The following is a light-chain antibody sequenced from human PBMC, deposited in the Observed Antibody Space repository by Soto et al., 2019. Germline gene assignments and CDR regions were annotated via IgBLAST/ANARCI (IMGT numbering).Light chain of an antibody. CDR3: QQRSNWPPFT. CDR1: QSVSSY. CDR2: DAS. V-gene: IGKV3-11*01. J-gene: IGKJ4*01. Sequence: EIVLTQSPATLSLSPGERATLSCRASQSVSSYLAWYQQKPGQAPRLLIYDASNRATGIPARSSGSGSGTDFTLTISSLEPEDFAVYYCQQRSNWPPFTFGGGTKVDIK.